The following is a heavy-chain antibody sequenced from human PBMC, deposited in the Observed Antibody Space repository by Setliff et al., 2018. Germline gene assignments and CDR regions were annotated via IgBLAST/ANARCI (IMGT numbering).Heavy chain of an antibody. V-gene: IGHV4-34*01. CDR1: GGSFSGYY. D-gene: IGHD2-21*01. CDR3: SREGVGIVRRGYFDL. CDR2: INHSGST. J-gene: IGHJ2*01. Sequence: PSETLSLTCAVYGGSFSGYYRTWIRQPPGKGLEWIGEINHSGSTNYNPSLKSRVTISVDTSKNQFSLKLSSVTAADTAVYYCSREGVGIVRRGYFDLWGRGTLVTVSS.